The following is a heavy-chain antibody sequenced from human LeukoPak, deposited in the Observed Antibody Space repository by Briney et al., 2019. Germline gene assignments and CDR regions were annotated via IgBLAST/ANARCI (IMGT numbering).Heavy chain of an antibody. J-gene: IGHJ4*02. CDR1: GFTFSSYE. Sequence: GGSLRLSCAASGFTFSSYEMHWVRQAPGKGLEWVSYISSSDSTIYYADSVKGRFTISRDNAKNSLYLQMNSLRAEDTAIYYCVRDYVWGTSESDYWGQGILVTVSS. D-gene: IGHD3-16*01. CDR2: ISSSDSTI. V-gene: IGHV3-48*03. CDR3: VRDYVWGTSESDY.